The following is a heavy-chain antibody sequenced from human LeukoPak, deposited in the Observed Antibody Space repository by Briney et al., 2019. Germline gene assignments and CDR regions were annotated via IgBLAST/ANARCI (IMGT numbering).Heavy chain of an antibody. V-gene: IGHV1-2*02. Sequence: GASVKVSYKASGYTFTDYYMHWVRQAPGQGLEWMGWINPNSGDTNYTQKFQGRVTMTGDTSINTAYMELNRLRSEDTAVYYCARDAYDFWSGYYKDWFDPWGQGTLVTVSS. CDR1: GYTFTDYY. CDR2: INPNSGDT. CDR3: ARDAYDFWSGYYKDWFDP. D-gene: IGHD3-3*01. J-gene: IGHJ5*02.